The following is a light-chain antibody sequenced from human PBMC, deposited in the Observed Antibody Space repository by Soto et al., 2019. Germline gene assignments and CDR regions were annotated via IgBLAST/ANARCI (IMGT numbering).Light chain of an antibody. V-gene: IGLV2-8*01. CDR2: EVS. Sequence: QSVRTQPPSASGSPGQSVTISWTGTSSDVGGYNYVSWYQQHPGKAPKLMIYEVSKRPSGVPDRFSGSKSGNTASLTVSGLQPEDEADYYCSSYAGSNKSVFGTGTKVTVL. J-gene: IGLJ1*01. CDR1: SSDVGGYNY. CDR3: SSYAGSNKSV.